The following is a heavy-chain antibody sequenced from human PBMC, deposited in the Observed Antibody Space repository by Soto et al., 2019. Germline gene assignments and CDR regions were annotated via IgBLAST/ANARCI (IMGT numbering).Heavy chain of an antibody. CDR3: GKGKGTTISSIGS. CDR2: IGASDGST. Sequence: GGSLRLSCAASRFTFSSYAMSWVRQAPGKGLEWVATIGASDGSTFYADSVKGRITISRDNSKSTVFLQIDGLRAEDTAAYYCGKGKGTTISSIGSWGQGTLVTVSS. V-gene: IGHV3-23*01. D-gene: IGHD1-7*01. J-gene: IGHJ4*02. CDR1: RFTFSSYA.